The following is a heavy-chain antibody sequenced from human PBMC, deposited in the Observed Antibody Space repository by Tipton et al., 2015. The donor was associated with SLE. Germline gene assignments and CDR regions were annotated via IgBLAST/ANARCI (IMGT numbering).Heavy chain of an antibody. Sequence: TLSLTCTVSGGSISSYYWSWIRQPPGKGLEWIGYVYYSGGTNYNPSLKSRVTISVDTSKKQFSLKLSSVTAADTAVYYCASGYCSSASCYAFDIWGQGTMVTVSS. J-gene: IGHJ3*02. V-gene: IGHV4-59*01. CDR2: VYYSGGT. D-gene: IGHD2-2*03. CDR3: ASGYCSSASCYAFDI. CDR1: GGSISSYY.